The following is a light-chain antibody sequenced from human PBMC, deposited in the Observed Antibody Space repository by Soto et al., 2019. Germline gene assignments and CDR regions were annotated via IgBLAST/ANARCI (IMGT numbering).Light chain of an antibody. Sequence: DIVLTQSPGTLSLSPGERATLSCRASQSVSSKYLAWYQQKPGQPPRVLIYGTSIRATDIPERFSGGGSGTDFTLTSTRLESEVFAVYYCQQYGSSLFTFGAGTKVDFK. J-gene: IGKJ3*01. V-gene: IGKV3-20*01. CDR3: QQYGSSLFT. CDR1: QSVSSKY. CDR2: GTS.